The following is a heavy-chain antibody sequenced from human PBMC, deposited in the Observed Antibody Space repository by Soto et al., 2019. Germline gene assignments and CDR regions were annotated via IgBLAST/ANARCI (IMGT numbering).Heavy chain of an antibody. D-gene: IGHD3-9*01. CDR3: ARESHDILTGPPWVWYFDL. CDR2: INDRGSI. CDR1: GGSFRGYY. V-gene: IGHV4-34*01. Sequence: QVQLQQWGAGPLRPLETLSLTCGVSGGSFRGYYWAWIRQSPGKGLEWIGEINDRGSINYNPSLKSRVSISVDTSKNHYSLNLRSVTVADTAVYYCARESHDILTGPPWVWYFDLWGRGTLVTVSS. J-gene: IGHJ2*01.